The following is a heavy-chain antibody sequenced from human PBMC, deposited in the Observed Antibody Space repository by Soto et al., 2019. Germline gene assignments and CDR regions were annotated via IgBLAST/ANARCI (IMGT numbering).Heavy chain of an antibody. D-gene: IGHD6-13*01. J-gene: IGHJ4*02. CDR3: ARIRQLLVVS. CDR2: IGGTGNTT. Sequence: VHLSESGGALVQPGGSPRLSCAASGFTFRVYAMSWVRQAPGGGLEWVSAIGGTGNTTYYADSVKGRFTIARDNSRDTLYLQMTSLRVEDTAVYYCARIRQLLVVSWCQGTLVSVSS. CDR1: GFTFRVYA. V-gene: IGHV3-23*01.